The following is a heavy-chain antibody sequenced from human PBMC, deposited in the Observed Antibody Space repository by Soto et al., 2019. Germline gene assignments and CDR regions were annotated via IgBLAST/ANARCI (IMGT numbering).Heavy chain of an antibody. CDR1: GFTFSSYG. J-gene: IGHJ4*02. V-gene: IGHV3-33*01. Sequence: GGSLRLSCAASGFTFSSYGMHWVRQAPGKGLEWMAVIWYDGSNKYYADSVKGRFTISRDNSKNTLYLQMNSLRAEDTAVYYCVRDKKSDGFGEFQIAGFDYWGQGTLVTVSS. CDR3: VRDKKSDGFGEFQIAGFDY. CDR2: IWYDGSNK. D-gene: IGHD3-10*01.